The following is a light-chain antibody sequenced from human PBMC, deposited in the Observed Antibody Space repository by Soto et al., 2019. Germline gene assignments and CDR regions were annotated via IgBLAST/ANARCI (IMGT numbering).Light chain of an antibody. CDR1: SIDAGGYKY. V-gene: IGLV2-14*01. CDR2: EVN. J-gene: IGLJ1*01. Sequence: QSALTQTASASASLGQSINISCTVTSIDAGGYKYVSWYQQYPGKAPTLIIFEVNNRPSGISSRFSGSKSGNTASLTISGLQAEDEADYYCQSYDRSLSGYVFGTGTKDTDL. CDR3: QSYDRSLSGYV.